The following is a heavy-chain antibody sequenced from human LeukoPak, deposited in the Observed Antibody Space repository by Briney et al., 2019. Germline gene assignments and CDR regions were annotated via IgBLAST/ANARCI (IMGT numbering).Heavy chain of an antibody. Sequence: ASVKVSCKASGYTFTSYDINWVRQATGQGLEWMGWMNPNSGNTGYAQKFQGRVTMTRNTSISTAYMELSSLRSEDTAVYYCARVSESYDAFDIWGQGTMVTVPS. CDR1: GYTFTSYD. D-gene: IGHD3-10*01. CDR3: ARVSESYDAFDI. CDR2: MNPNSGNT. V-gene: IGHV1-8*01. J-gene: IGHJ3*02.